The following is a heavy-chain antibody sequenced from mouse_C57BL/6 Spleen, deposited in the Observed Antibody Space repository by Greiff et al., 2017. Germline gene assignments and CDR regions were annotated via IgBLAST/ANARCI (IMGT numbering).Heavy chain of an antibody. J-gene: IGHJ2*01. CDR3: EGDGYLFDY. V-gene: IGHV1-52*01. D-gene: IGHD2-3*01. CDR2: IDPSDSET. Sequence: QVQLQQPGAELVRPGSSVKLSCKASGYTFTSYWMHWVKQRPIQGLEWIGNIDPSDSETNYNQKFKDKATLTVDKSSSTAYMQLSSLTSEDSAVYFCEGDGYLFDYWGQGTTLTVSS. CDR1: GYTFTSYW.